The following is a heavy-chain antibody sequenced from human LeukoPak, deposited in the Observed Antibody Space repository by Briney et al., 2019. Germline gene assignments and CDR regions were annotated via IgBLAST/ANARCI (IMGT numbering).Heavy chain of an antibody. CDR3: ARAEYSSSSTY. V-gene: IGHV1-2*05. Sequence: ASVKVSCKASGYTFTGYYMHWGRQAPGQGLECMGRINPNSGGTNYAQKFQGRVTMTRDTSISTAYMELSRLRSDDTDVYYCARAEYSSSSTYWGQGTLVTVSS. J-gene: IGHJ4*02. CDR2: INPNSGGT. CDR1: GYTFTGYY. D-gene: IGHD6-6*01.